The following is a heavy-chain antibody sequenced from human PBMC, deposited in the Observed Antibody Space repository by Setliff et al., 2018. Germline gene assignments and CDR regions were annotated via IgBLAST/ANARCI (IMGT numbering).Heavy chain of an antibody. CDR1: GYTFTSYD. CDR2: MNPNSGNT. D-gene: IGHD2-21*02. J-gene: IGHJ6*03. CDR3: ARESVVVVTTTNYYYYIDV. Sequence: ASVKVSCKASGYTFTSYDINWVRQATGQGLEWMGWMNPNSGNTGYAQKFQGRVTMTRNTSISTGYMELSSLRSEDTAVYFCARESVVVVTTTNYYYYIDVWGEGTTVTVSS. V-gene: IGHV1-8*02.